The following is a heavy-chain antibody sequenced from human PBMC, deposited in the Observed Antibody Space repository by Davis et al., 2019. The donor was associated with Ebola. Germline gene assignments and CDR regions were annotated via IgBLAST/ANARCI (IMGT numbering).Heavy chain of an antibody. CDR2: IKHDGREK. CDR1: GFTFSSYA. V-gene: IGHV3-7*03. J-gene: IGHJ4*02. Sequence: GESLKISCAASGFTFSSYAMSWVRQAPGKGLEWVANIKHDGREKYYVDSVKGRFTISRDDAKKSLFLQMNSLRAEDTAVYYCVRESAAGDYWGQGTLVTVSS. CDR3: VRESAAGDY. D-gene: IGHD6-13*01.